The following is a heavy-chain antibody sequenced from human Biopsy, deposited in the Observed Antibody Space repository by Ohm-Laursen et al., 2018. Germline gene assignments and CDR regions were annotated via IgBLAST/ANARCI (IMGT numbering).Heavy chain of an antibody. J-gene: IGHJ4*02. V-gene: IGHV1-18*04. D-gene: IGHD3-3*01. CDR3: ARDRWPHVTLLGLVVFDF. Sequence: ASVKVSCKASGDAFLGYYLHWVRQAPGQGLEWMEWISPYNGDTDYAQKLQGRVTMTTDTSTSTAYMDLRSLRSDDTAVYYCARDRWPHVTLLGLVVFDFWGQGTLVIVSS. CDR1: GDAFLGYY. CDR2: ISPYNGDT.